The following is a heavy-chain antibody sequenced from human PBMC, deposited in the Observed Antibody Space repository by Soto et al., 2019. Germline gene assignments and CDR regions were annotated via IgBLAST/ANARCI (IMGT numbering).Heavy chain of an antibody. Sequence: PGGSLRLSCAASGFTFSSYAMSWVRPAPGKGLEWIGEINHSGSTNYNPSLKSRVTISVDTSKIQFSLKLSSVTAADTAVYYCARPIAAAGRPLIHWGQGTLVTVSS. J-gene: IGHJ4*02. CDR3: ARPIAAAGRPLIH. V-gene: IGHV4-34*01. CDR1: GFTFSSYA. CDR2: INHSGST. D-gene: IGHD6-13*01.